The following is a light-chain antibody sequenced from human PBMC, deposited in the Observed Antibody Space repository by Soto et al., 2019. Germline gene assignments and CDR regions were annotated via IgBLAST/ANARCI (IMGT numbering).Light chain of an antibody. CDR3: SSSTSGNTVV. CDR1: SSDLDGYNY. Sequence: QSVLTQPASLSGSPGQSITLSCTGTSSDLDGYNYVSWYQQHPGEAPKLIIYDVNNRPSGVSSRFSGSKSGSTASLTISGLQTEDEADYFCSSSTSGNTVVFGGGTQLTVL. J-gene: IGLJ2*01. V-gene: IGLV2-14*03. CDR2: DVN.